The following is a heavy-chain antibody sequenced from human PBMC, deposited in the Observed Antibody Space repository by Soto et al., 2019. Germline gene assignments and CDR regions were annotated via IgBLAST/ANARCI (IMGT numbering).Heavy chain of an antibody. CDR2: VYYSGST. J-gene: IGHJ1*01. D-gene: IGHD6-19*01. CDR3: ARVAVAGTWYFQY. CDR1: VGSISAGGYS. Sequence: SSETLSVTCTVSVGSISAGGYSWNGIRQRPGKGLEWIGYVYYSGSTYYNPSLRSRVTISQDTSKNQISLRLNSLTAADTAKYYCARVAVAGTWYFQYWGQGAMVTVSS. V-gene: IGHV4-31*03.